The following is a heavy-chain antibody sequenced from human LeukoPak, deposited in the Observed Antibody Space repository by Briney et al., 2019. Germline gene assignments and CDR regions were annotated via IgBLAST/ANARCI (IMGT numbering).Heavy chain of an antibody. CDR2: IDYSGST. V-gene: IGHV4-61*08. CDR3: ARWNEGLDY. D-gene: IGHD1-1*01. CDR1: GGSISSGDYY. J-gene: IGHJ4*02. Sequence: TSETLSLTCTVSGGSISSGDYYWSWIRQPPGKGLEWIGYIDYSGSTNYNPSLKSRVTISVDTSKNQFSLKLSSVTAADTAVYSCARWNEGLDYWGQGTLVTVSS.